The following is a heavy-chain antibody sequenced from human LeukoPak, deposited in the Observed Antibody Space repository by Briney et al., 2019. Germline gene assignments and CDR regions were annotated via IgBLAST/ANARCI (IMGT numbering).Heavy chain of an antibody. V-gene: IGHV4-34*01. CDR1: GGSFSGYY. CDR2: INHSGST. CDR3: AIGIAATGPFDY. D-gene: IGHD6-13*01. Sequence: TETLTLTCAVYGGSFSGYYWSWIRQPPGKGLEWIGEINHSGSTNYNPSLKSRVTISVDTSKKQFSLKLSSVTAADTAVYYCAIGIAATGPFDYWGQGTLPTPSS. J-gene: IGHJ4*02.